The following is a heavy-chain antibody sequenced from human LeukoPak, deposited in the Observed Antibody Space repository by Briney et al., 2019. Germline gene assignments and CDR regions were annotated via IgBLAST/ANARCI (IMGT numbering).Heavy chain of an antibody. D-gene: IGHD2-2*01. CDR2: IVVGSGNT. CDR3: AADGRMGVVPAAPYYYYYYMDV. V-gene: IGHV1-58*01. J-gene: IGHJ6*03. Sequence: SVKVSCKASGFTFTSSAVQWVRQARGQRLEWIGWIVVGSGNTNYAQKFQERVTITRDMSTSTAYMELSSLRSEDTAVYYCAADGRMGVVPAAPYYYYYYMDVWGKGTTVTVSS. CDR1: GFTFTSSA.